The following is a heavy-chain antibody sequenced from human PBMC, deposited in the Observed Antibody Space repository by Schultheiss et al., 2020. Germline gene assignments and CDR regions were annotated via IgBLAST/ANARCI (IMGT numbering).Heavy chain of an antibody. CDR1: GYSISSGYY. CDR3: ARPIVGAEETNWFDP. D-gene: IGHD3-16*02. Sequence: SQTLSLTCTVSGYSISSGYYWGWIRQPPGKGLEWIGSIYHSGSTYYNPSLKSRVTISVDTSKNQFSLKLSSVTAADTAVYYCARPIVGAEETNWFDPWGQGTLVTVSA. CDR2: IYHSGST. J-gene: IGHJ5*02. V-gene: IGHV4-38-2*02.